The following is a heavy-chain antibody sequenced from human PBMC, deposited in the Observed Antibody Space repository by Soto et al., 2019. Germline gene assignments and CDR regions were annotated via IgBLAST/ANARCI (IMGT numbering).Heavy chain of an antibody. CDR3: AKASSSWFLLRFDY. Sequence: PGGSLRLSCAASGFTFDDYAMHWVRQAPGKGPEWVSGISWNSGSLGYADSVKGRFTISRDNAKNSLYLQMNSLRAEDTALYYCAKASSSWFLLRFDYWGQGTLVTVSS. J-gene: IGHJ4*02. CDR2: ISWNSGSL. D-gene: IGHD6-13*01. CDR1: GFTFDDYA. V-gene: IGHV3-9*01.